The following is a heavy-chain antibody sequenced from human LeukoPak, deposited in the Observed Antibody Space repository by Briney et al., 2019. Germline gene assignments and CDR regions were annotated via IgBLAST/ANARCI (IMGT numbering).Heavy chain of an antibody. J-gene: IGHJ6*02. Sequence: GGSLRLSCAASGFTFSDHYMDWVRQAPGKGLEWVDRTKNKGNNYTTEYAASVKGRFTISRDDSKNSLYLQMNSLRAEDTAVYYCARGYSYGLYYYYGMDVWGQGTTVTVSS. CDR3: ARGYSYGLYYYYGMDV. V-gene: IGHV3-72*01. CDR1: GFTFSDHY. CDR2: TKNKGNNYTT. D-gene: IGHD5-18*01.